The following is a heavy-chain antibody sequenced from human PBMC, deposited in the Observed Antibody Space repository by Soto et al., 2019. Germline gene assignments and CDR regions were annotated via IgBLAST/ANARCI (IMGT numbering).Heavy chain of an antibody. V-gene: IGHV3-23*01. J-gene: IGHJ4*02. CDR1: GFTFSSYA. CDR2: ISGSGGST. Sequence: EVQLLESGGGLVQPGGSLRLSCAASGFTFSSYAMSWVRQAPGKGLEWVSAISGSGGSTYYADSVKGRFTISRDNSKNTLYLQMNSLRAEETAVYYCAKASGDYVWRSYRYGPSFDYWGQGTLVTVSS. D-gene: IGHD3-16*02. CDR3: AKASGDYVWRSYRYGPSFDY.